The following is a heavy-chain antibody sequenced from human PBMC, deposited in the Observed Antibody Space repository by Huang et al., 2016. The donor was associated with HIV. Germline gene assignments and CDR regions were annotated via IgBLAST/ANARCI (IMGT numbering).Heavy chain of an antibody. CDR1: GGSISSSSYS. D-gene: IGHD6-19*01. CDR2: IYYSGNT. Sequence: LQLQESGPGLVKSSETLSLICTVSGGSISSSSYSWGWIRQPPGKGPEWIGSIYYSGNTYYNPPLKSRVTISVDTSKNQFSLKVNSVTAADTAVYYCARHGRVAGHYYNNMDVWGRGTTVTVSS. CDR3: ARHGRVAGHYYNNMDV. J-gene: IGHJ6*02. V-gene: IGHV4-39*01.